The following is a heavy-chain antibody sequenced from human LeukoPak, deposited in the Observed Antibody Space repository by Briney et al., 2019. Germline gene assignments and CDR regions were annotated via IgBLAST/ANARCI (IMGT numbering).Heavy chain of an antibody. CDR1: GYTFTGYY. CDR3: ARSDGYNILGFDY. CDR2: IIPIFGTA. Sequence: ASVKVSCKASGYTFTGYYMHWVRQAPGQGLEWMGGIIPIFGTANYAQKFQGRVTITADESTSTAYMELSSLRSEDTAVYYCARSDGYNILGFDYWGQGTLVTVSS. J-gene: IGHJ4*02. V-gene: IGHV1-69*13. D-gene: IGHD5-24*01.